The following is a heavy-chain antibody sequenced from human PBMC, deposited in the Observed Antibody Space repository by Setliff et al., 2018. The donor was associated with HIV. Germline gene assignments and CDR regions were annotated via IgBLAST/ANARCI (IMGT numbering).Heavy chain of an antibody. CDR1: GDTVSIAYG. Sequence: GASVKVSCKASGDTVSIAYGISWVRQAPGQGLEWMGGIIPIFGTTNYAQKFQGRVSITADESTSTTYMELSSLRSDDTAVCYCARGRATYHASDIWGQGTMVTVSS. V-gene: IGHV1-69*13. J-gene: IGHJ3*02. CDR3: ARGRATYHASDI. CDR2: IIPIFGTT.